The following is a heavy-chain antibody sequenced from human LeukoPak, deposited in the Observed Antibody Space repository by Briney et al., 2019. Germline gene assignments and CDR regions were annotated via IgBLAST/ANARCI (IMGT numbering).Heavy chain of an antibody. J-gene: IGHJ4*02. D-gene: IGHD2-2*01. V-gene: IGHV4-30-2*01. CDR1: GGSISSGGYY. CDR3: ARHLESGVAVLY. CDR2: IYHTGST. Sequence: PSETLSLTCTVSGGSISSGGYYWSWIRQPPGKDLEWIGYIYHTGSTYYNPSLKSRVTISVDTSKNQFSLKLSSVTAADTAVYYCARHLESGVAVLYWGQGTLVTVSS.